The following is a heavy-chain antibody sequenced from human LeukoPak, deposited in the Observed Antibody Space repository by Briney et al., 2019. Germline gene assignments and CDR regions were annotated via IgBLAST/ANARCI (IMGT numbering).Heavy chain of an antibody. Sequence: ASVKVSCKASGYTFTSYDINWVRQATGQGLKWMGIINPSGGSTSYAQKFQGRVTMTRDTSTSTVYMELSSLRSEDTAVYYCARGGWIQLWVSPNWFDPWGQGTLVTVSS. CDR2: INPSGGST. V-gene: IGHV1-46*01. D-gene: IGHD5-18*01. CDR1: GYTFTSYD. CDR3: ARGGWIQLWVSPNWFDP. J-gene: IGHJ5*02.